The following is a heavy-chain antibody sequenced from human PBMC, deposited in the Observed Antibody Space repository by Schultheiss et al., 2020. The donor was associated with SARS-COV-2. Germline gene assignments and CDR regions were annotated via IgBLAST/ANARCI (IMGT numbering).Heavy chain of an antibody. CDR3: ARHRVVVVPAATDWFDP. CDR1: GGSFSDYS. D-gene: IGHD2-2*01. V-gene: IGHV4-34*01. Sequence: SQTLSLTCAVYGGSFSDYSWTWVRQPPGKGLEWIGYIYYSGSTYYNPSLKSRVTISVDTSKNQFSLKLSSVTAADTAVYYCARHRVVVVPAATDWFDPWGQGTLVTVSS. J-gene: IGHJ5*02. CDR2: IYYSGST.